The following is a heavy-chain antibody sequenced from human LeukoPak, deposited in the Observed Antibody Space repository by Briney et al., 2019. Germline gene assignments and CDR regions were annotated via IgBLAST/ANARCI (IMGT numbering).Heavy chain of an antibody. J-gene: IGHJ3*02. V-gene: IGHV1-18*01. CDR2: ISAYNGNT. D-gene: IGHD3-22*01. CDR3: ARRSHYYDSSGYYYDGAFDI. Sequence: ASVKVSCKASGYTFTSYGISWVRQAPGQGLEWMGWISAYNGNTNYAQKLQGRVTMTTDTSTSTAYMELRSLRSDDTAVYCCARRSHYYDSSGYYYDGAFDIWGQGTMVTVSS. CDR1: GYTFTSYG.